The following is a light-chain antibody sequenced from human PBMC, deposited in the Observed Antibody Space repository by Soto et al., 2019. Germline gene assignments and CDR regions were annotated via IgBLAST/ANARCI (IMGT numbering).Light chain of an antibody. CDR1: QDVGKS. J-gene: IGKJ4*01. CDR3: QPRGNWPPLT. Sequence: EIVLTQSPGTLSLSPGESATLFCRASQDVGKSLAWYQQKPGQPPRLLIYAASSRAAGIPARFSGSGYGTDFPLPLPRLDPEDFALYYCQPRGNWPPLTFGGGAKGEI. V-gene: IGKV3-11*01. CDR2: AAS.